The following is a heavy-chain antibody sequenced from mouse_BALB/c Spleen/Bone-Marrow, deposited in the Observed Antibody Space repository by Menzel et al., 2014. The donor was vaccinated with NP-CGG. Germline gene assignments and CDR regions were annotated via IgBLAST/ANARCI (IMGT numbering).Heavy chain of an antibody. V-gene: IGHV1-63*02. CDR3: AKGVRGDFDY. Sequence: VQLQQSGAELVRPGTSVKVSCKASGYTFNNYCLGWVKQRPGHGLEWIGDIYPAGGYTKYNEKFKGKATLTADTSSNPAYMQLSSLASEDSSGYFCAKGVRGDFDYWGQGTTLTVSS. CDR2: IYPAGGYT. CDR1: GYTFNNYC. J-gene: IGHJ2*01. D-gene: IGHD2-14*01.